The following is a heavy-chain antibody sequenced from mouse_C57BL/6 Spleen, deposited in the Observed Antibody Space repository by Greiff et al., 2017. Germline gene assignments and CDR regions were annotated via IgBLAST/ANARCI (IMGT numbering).Heavy chain of an antibody. CDR3: ARAWGYGNLFAY. J-gene: IGHJ3*01. D-gene: IGHD2-1*01. V-gene: IGHV1-52*01. Sequence: QVQLQQSGPELVKPGSSVKLSCKASGYTFTSYWMHWVKQRPIQGLEWIGNIDPSDSETHYNQKFKDKATLTVDKSSSTAYMQLSSLTSEDSAVYYCARAWGYGNLFAYWGQGTLVTVSA. CDR1: GYTFTSYW. CDR2: IDPSDSET.